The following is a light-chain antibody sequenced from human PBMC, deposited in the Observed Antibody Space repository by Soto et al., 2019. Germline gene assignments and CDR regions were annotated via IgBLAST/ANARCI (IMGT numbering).Light chain of an antibody. Sequence: DIQMTQSPSTLSASVGDRVTITCRASQSISSWLAWYQQKPEKATKLLIYQASSLHSWVPSRFSGSGSETEVTLPISSLQPDDFATSYCQQYSSHSPYTFGQGSKLEIK. CDR3: QQYSSHSPYT. CDR1: QSISSW. CDR2: QAS. J-gene: IGKJ2*01. V-gene: IGKV1-5*03.